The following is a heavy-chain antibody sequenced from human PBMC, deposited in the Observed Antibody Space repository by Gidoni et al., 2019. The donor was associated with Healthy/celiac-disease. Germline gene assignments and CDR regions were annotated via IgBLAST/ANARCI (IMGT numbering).Heavy chain of an antibody. D-gene: IGHD2-21*02. CDR2: KSYDGSNK. J-gene: IGHJ3*02. CDR1: GFPFSNYC. V-gene: IGHV3-30*18. Sequence: QVQLVDSGGGVVQPGRSLRLSCAASGFPFSNYCMPWVRQAPGMGLEWVACKSYDGSNKFCASCGEGQFTISRDSSKNTLYLKMNSLRAEDTAVYYCAKDRGSAAYCGGDCPAGRSDAFDIWGQGTMVTVSS. CDR3: AKDRGSAAYCGGDCPAGRSDAFDI.